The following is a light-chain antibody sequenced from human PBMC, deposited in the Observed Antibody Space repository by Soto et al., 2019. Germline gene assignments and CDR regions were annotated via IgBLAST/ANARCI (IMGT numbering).Light chain of an antibody. V-gene: IGKV1-27*01. J-gene: IGKJ4*01. CDR2: ATS. Sequence: DVQMTQSPSSLSASAGDRVTITCRASQGIAPYLAWFQQKPGKLPTLLLYATSTLQSGAPSRFCGSGSGTAFTPTISSLLPEYVATYYCQKYNSAPRTFGGGTKVEIK. CDR3: QKYNSAPRT. CDR1: QGIAPY.